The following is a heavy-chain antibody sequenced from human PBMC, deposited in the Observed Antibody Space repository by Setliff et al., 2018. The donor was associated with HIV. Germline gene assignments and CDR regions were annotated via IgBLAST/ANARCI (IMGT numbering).Heavy chain of an antibody. V-gene: IGHV3-30*02. CDR1: GFTFSDYG. Sequence: PGGSLRLSCEASGFTFSDYGMHWVRQAPGKGLDWLAFIRPDGIYKYYADSVQGRFTISRDNSKNTLYLQINSLRPDDTAIYYCAKDTPQGAAIDLWGQGTLVTV. J-gene: IGHJ4*02. CDR2: IRPDGIYK. D-gene: IGHD3-16*01. CDR3: AKDTPQGAAIDL.